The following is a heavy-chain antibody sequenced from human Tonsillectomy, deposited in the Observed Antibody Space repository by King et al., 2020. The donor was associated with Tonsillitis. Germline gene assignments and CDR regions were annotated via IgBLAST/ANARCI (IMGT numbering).Heavy chain of an antibody. D-gene: IGHD3-3*01. CDR2: IIPILGIA. V-gene: IGHV1-69*04. Sequence: QLVQSGTEVKKPGSSVKVSCKASGGTFSSDAISWVRQAPGQGLEWLGRIIPILGIANYAQKFQGRVTTTADKSTSTAYMELSSLRSEDTAVYYCARGDFGVVKLHWGQGTLVTVSS. CDR1: GGTFSSDA. J-gene: IGHJ4*02. CDR3: ARGDFGVVKLH.